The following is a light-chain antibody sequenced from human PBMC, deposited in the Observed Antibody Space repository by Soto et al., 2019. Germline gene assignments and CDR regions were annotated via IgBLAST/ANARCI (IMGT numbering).Light chain of an antibody. V-gene: IGLV2-14*01. CDR2: EVS. CDR3: SSYTGSSTVI. Sequence: QSVLTQPASVSGSPGQSITISCTGTSSDVGGYNYVSWYQHYPGKAPKLMICEVSNRPSGVSNRFSGSKSGNTASLTISGLQAEDEADYYCSSYTGSSTVIFGGGTKLTVL. J-gene: IGLJ2*01. CDR1: SSDVGGYNY.